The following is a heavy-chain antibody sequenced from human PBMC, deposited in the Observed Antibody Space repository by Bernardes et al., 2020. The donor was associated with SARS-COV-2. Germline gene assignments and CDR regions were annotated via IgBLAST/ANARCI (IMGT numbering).Heavy chain of an antibody. Sequence: SETLSLTCTVSGGSIGGYYWSWIRQPPGKGLEWIGYIYYSGSTNYNPSLRSRVTISVDTSKNQFSLKLSSVTAADTAVYYCARTGTTSLTDFGYFDYWGQGTLVTVSS. CDR2: IYYSGST. J-gene: IGHJ4*02. CDR3: ARTGTTSLTDFGYFDY. V-gene: IGHV4-59*01. CDR1: GGSIGGYY. D-gene: IGHD1-7*01.